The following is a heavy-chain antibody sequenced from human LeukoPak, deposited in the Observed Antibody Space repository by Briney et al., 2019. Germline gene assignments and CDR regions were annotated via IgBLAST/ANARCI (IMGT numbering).Heavy chain of an antibody. D-gene: IGHD6-19*01. CDR1: GGSFSGYY. CDR2: INHSGST. J-gene: IGHJ1*01. V-gene: IGHV4-34*01. Sequence: SETLSLTCAVYGGSFSGYYWSWIRQPPGKGLEWIGEINHSGSTNYNPSLKSRVTISVDTSKNQFSLKLSSVTAADTAVYYCARLGNEAVANPPHWGQGTPVTVSS. CDR3: ARLGNEAVANPPH.